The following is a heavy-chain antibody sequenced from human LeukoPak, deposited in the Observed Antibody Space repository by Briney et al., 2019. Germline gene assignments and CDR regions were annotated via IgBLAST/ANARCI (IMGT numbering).Heavy chain of an antibody. J-gene: IGHJ4*02. V-gene: IGHV4-34*01. Sequence: SETLSLTSAVYGGSFSGYYWSWIRQPPGKGLEWIGEINHSGSTNYNPSLKSRVTISVDTSKNQFSLKLSSVTAADTAVYYCARRAVWVAARPFDYWGQGTLVTVSS. CDR3: ARRAVWVAARPFDY. CDR1: GGSFSGYY. D-gene: IGHD6-6*01. CDR2: INHSGST.